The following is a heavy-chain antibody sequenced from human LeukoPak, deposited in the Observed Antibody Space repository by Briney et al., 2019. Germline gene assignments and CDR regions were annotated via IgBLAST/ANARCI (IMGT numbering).Heavy chain of an antibody. CDR1: GDSIRSSRYH. CDR2: SHYSGST. J-gene: IGHJ4*02. Sequence: SETLSLTCTVSGDSIRSSRYHWAWIRQPPGKGLEWIGSSHYSGSTYYNPSLKSRVTISVDTPKNQLYLKLNSATSSDTAVYFCARRDYGGLLDYWGQGTLVTVSS. V-gene: IGHV4-39*01. CDR3: ARRDYGGLLDY. D-gene: IGHD4-23*01.